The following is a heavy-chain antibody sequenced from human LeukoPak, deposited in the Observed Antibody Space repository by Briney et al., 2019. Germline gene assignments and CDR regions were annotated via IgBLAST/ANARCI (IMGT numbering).Heavy chain of an antibody. CDR3: AKAAAGTSGTWDYFDY. J-gene: IGHJ4*02. CDR1: GFTFSSYG. D-gene: IGHD6-13*01. Sequence: AGGSLRLSCAASGFTFSSYGMHWVRQAPGKGLEWVAVISYDGSNKYYADSVKGRFTISRDNSKNTLYLQMNSLRAEDTAVYYCAKAAAGTSGTWDYFDYWGQGTLVTVSS. CDR2: ISYDGSNK. V-gene: IGHV3-30*18.